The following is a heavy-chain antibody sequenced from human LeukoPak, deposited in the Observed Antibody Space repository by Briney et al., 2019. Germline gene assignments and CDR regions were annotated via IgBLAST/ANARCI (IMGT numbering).Heavy chain of an antibody. J-gene: IGHJ1*01. CDR2: IIPIFGTA. Sequence: SVKVSCKASGGTFSSYAISWVRQAPGQGLEWMGGIIPIFGTANYAQKFQGRVTITADESTSTAYMELSSLRSEDTAVYYCAGHSSSWYREYFQHWGQGTLVTVSS. CDR1: GGTFSSYA. V-gene: IGHV1-69*01. D-gene: IGHD6-13*01. CDR3: AGHSSSWYREYFQH.